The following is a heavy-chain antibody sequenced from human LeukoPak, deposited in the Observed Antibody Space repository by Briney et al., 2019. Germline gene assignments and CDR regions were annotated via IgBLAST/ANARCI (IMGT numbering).Heavy chain of an antibody. CDR1: GYTFTSYG. D-gene: IGHD3-10*01. J-gene: IGHJ4*02. V-gene: IGHV1-46*01. CDR3: ARGGILGELLYY. CDR2: INPSGGST. Sequence: ASVKVSCKASGYTFTSYGISWVRQAPGQGLEWMGIINPSGGSTSYAQKFQGRVTMTRDMSTSTVYMELSSLRSEDTAVYYCARGGILGELLYYWGQGTLVTVSS.